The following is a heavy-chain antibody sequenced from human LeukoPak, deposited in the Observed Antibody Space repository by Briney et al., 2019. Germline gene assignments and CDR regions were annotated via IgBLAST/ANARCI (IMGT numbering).Heavy chain of an antibody. Sequence: ASVKVSCKAPGYTFTGYYMHWVRQAPGQGLEWMGWINPNSGGTNYAQKFQGWVTMTRDTSISTAYMELSRLRSDDTAVYYCARDLAGDSSSWYGMDVWGQGTTVTVSS. CDR2: INPNSGGT. D-gene: IGHD6-13*01. CDR3: ARDLAGDSSSWYGMDV. V-gene: IGHV1-2*04. CDR1: GYTFTGYY. J-gene: IGHJ6*02.